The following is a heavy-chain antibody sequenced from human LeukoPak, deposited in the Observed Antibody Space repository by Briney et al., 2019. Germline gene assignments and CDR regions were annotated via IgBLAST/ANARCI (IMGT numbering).Heavy chain of an antibody. CDR2: INQNEVVK. CDR3: TRTVNAASDF. CDR1: GFMFGDYW. J-gene: IGHJ4*02. Sequence: GGSLRLSCVASGFMFGDYWMRWVRQAPGKGLEWVASINQNEVVKYYVDSVKGRFTISRDNAKTSLFLQMNSLRIDDTAMYYCTRTVNAASDFWGQGTQVTVSS. D-gene: IGHD2-15*01. V-gene: IGHV3-7*03.